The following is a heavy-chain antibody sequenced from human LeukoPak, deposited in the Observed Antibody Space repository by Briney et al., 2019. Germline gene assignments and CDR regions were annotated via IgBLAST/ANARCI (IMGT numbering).Heavy chain of an antibody. CDR2: INHSGST. Sequence: SETLSLTCAVYGGSFSGYYWSWIRQPPGKGLEWIGEINHSGSTNYNPSLKSRVTISVDTSKNQFSLKLSSVTAADTAVYYCARVRYSSGWYGIRGRYFDYWGQGTLVTVSS. D-gene: IGHD6-19*01. CDR3: ARVRYSSGWYGIRGRYFDY. J-gene: IGHJ4*02. CDR1: GGSFSGYY. V-gene: IGHV4-34*01.